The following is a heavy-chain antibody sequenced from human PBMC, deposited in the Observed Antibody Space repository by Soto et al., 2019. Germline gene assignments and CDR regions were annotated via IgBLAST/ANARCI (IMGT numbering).Heavy chain of an antibody. CDR3: ARDRGSSWYEGGYYYYYGMDV. J-gene: IGHJ6*02. V-gene: IGHV3-33*01. CDR1: GFTFSSYG. D-gene: IGHD6-13*01. CDR2: IWYDGSNK. Sequence: GGSLRLSCAASGFTFSSYGMHWVRQAPGKGLEWVAVIWYDGSNKYYADSVKGRFTISRDNSKNTLYLQMNSLRAEDTAVYYCARDRGSSWYEGGYYYYYGMDVWGQGTTVTVS.